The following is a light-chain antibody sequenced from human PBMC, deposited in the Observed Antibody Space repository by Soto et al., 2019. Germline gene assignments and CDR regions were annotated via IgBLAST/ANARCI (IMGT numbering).Light chain of an antibody. CDR3: MQGTHWPPIT. CDR2: KVS. Sequence: DVVVTQSPLSLPVTLGQAASISCRSGQSLVYSDGNTYLSWFQQRPGQSQRRLIYKVSNRDAGVPDRFSGSGSGTDFTLKISRVEAEDVGVYYCMQGTHWPPITFGQGTRLEIK. J-gene: IGKJ5*01. CDR1: QSLVYSDGNTY. V-gene: IGKV2-30*01.